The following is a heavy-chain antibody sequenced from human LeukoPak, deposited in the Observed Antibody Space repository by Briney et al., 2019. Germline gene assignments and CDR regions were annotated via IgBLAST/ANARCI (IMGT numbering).Heavy chain of an antibody. CDR1: GFTFSSYW. D-gene: IGHD6-19*01. J-gene: IGHJ4*02. Sequence: GGSLRLSCAASGFTFSSYWMHWVRQVPGEGLVWVSHINTDGSFTTYADSVKGRFTISRDNAKNTLYLQMNSLRAEDTAVYYCTRGIAVTVFDSWGQGTLVTVSS. CDR2: INTDGSFT. V-gene: IGHV3-74*01. CDR3: TRGIAVTVFDS.